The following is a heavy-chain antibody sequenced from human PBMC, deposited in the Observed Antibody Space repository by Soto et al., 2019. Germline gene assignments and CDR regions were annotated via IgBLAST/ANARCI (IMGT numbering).Heavy chain of an antibody. V-gene: IGHV4-61*01. J-gene: IGHJ6*02. CDR1: GGSVSTGMKY. CDR3: MKAHESGDFRGMSV. Sequence: PSETLSLTCTVSGGSVSTGMKYWGWVRQPPGKALEFIGYMYKTGETLLNSSLKSRVTLSMETSKNQFSLTLSSVTAADTAVYFCMKAHESGDFRGMSVWGPGTTVTVSS. CDR2: MYKTGET. D-gene: IGHD3-10*01.